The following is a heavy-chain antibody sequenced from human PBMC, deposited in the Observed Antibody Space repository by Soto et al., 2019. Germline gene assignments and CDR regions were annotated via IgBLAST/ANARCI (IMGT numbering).Heavy chain of an antibody. Sequence: QVQVVESGGGVVQPGGSLRLSCEASGFPFGSHGMHWVRQAPGKGLEWVAFIWYDGSHKDYAASVRGRFTISRDDSKNTLYLQMDNLGGEDTAIYYCARDVAATGAARWLDPWGQGTLVSVSS. CDR2: IWYDGSHK. CDR3: ARDVAATGAARWLDP. CDR1: GFPFGSHG. J-gene: IGHJ5*02. V-gene: IGHV3-33*01. D-gene: IGHD6-13*01.